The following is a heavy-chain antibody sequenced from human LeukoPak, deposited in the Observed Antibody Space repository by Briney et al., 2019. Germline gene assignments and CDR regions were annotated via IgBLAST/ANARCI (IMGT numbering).Heavy chain of an antibody. D-gene: IGHD1-26*01. J-gene: IGHJ3*02. CDR3: ARDPYSGSFNDAFDI. Sequence: PGGSLRLSCAASGFTFSSYSMNWVRQAPGKGLEWVSYISSSSSTIYYADSVKGRFTISRDNAKNSLYLQMNSLRAEDTAVYYCARDPYSGSFNDAFDIWGQRTMVTVSS. CDR1: GFTFSSYS. V-gene: IGHV3-48*01. CDR2: ISSSSSTI.